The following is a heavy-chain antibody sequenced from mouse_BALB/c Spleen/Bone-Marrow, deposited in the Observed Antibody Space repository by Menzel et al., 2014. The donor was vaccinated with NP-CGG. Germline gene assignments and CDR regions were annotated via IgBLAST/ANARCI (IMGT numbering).Heavy chain of an antibody. CDR2: INPYNDGT. V-gene: IGHV1-14*01. D-gene: IGHD2-10*01. CDR1: GYTFTSYV. CDR3: AREAAYYGNYGDDY. Sequence: EVQLQQSGPELVKPGASVKMSCKASGYTFTSYVMHWVKQKPGQGLEWIGYINPYNDGTKYNEKFKGKATLTSDKPSSTAYKELSSLTSEDSAVYYCAREAAYYGNYGDDYWGQGTTLTVSS. J-gene: IGHJ2*01.